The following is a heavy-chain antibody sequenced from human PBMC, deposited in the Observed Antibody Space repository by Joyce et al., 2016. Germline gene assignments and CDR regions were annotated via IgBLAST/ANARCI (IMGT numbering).Heavy chain of an antibody. V-gene: IGHV4-34*01. D-gene: IGHD3-3*01. CDR3: ARGFPPFEVVKMPRFDP. CDR1: GGSFSGYY. CDR2: INHCGST. Sequence: QVQLQQWGAGLLKPSETLSLTCAVYGGSFSGYYWGWIRQPPGKGLEWIGEINHCGSTNYNPALESRVTISVVTSKNRFSLKLSSVTAADTAVYYCARGFPPFEVVKMPRFDPWGQGTMVTVSS. J-gene: IGHJ5*02.